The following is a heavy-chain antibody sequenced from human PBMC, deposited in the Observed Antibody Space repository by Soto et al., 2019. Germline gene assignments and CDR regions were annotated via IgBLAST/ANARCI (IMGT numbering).Heavy chain of an antibody. CDR3: ARGSYYDSSGYYDY. CDR2: IYYSGST. D-gene: IGHD3-22*01. J-gene: IGHJ4*02. V-gene: IGHV4-61*01. Sequence: PSETLSLTCTVSGGSVSSGSYYWSWIRQPPGKGLEWIGYIYYSGSTNYNPSLKSRVTISVDTSKNQFSLKLSSVTAADTAVYYCARGSYYDSSGYYDYWGQGTLVTVSS. CDR1: GGSVSSGSYY.